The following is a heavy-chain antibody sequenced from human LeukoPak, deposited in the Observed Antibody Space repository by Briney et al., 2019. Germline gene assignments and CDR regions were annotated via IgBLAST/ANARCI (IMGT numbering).Heavy chain of an antibody. V-gene: IGHV1-2*02. CDR2: IKPNTGGT. D-gene: IGHD5-18*01. CDR3: AKDGDTYGDKWFDS. CDR1: GYSFNAYY. Sequence: ASVKVSCKASGYSFNAYYMHWVRQAPGQGLEWMGWIKPNTGGTHYAQNFRGRVTMTRDSSISTAFMELGGLISDDTAVYYCAKDGDTYGDKWFDSWGQGTLVTVSS. J-gene: IGHJ5*01.